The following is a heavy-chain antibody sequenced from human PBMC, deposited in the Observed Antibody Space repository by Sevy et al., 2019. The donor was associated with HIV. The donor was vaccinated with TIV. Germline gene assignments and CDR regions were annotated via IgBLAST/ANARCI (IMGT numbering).Heavy chain of an antibody. V-gene: IGHV3-23*01. CDR1: GFTFSNYA. J-gene: IGHJ4*02. Sequence: GGSLRLSCAASGFTFSNYAMSWVRQAPGKGLEWVSAISGSGYSTCYADSVKGRFTISREKSKNTRYLQINSMRAEDTAVYYCAKHIAYCGGDCYPPLYYFDYWGQGTQVTVSS. D-gene: IGHD2-21*02. CDR2: ISGSGYST. CDR3: AKHIAYCGGDCYPPLYYFDY.